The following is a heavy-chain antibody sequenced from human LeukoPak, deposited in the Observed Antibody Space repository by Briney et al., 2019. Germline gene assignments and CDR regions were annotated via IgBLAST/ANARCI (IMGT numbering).Heavy chain of an antibody. CDR1: GGSISSSSYY. V-gene: IGHV4-39*01. Sequence: PETLSLTCTVSGGSISSSSYYWGWIRQPPGKGLEWIGSIYYSGSTYYNPSLKSRVTISVDTSKNQFSLKLSSVTAADTAVYYCARLETVTTLFDYWGQGTLVTVSS. D-gene: IGHD4-11*01. J-gene: IGHJ4*02. CDR3: ARLETVTTLFDY. CDR2: IYYSGST.